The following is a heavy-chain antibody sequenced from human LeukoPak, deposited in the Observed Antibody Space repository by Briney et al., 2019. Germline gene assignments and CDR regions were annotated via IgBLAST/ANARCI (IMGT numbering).Heavy chain of an antibody. CDR3: AKDPFDY. J-gene: IGHJ4*02. CDR2: TSDRGDYT. CDR1: GFTFTSYS. Sequence: GGSLRLSCAASGFTFTSYSMSWVRQAPGKGLEWVSGTSDRGDYTYYADSVKGRFTISRDNSKNTLYLQMNSPRAEDTAVYYCAKDPFDYWGQGTLVTVSS. V-gene: IGHV3-23*01.